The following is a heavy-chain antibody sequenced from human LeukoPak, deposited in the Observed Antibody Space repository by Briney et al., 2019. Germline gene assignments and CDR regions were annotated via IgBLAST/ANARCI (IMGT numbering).Heavy chain of an antibody. CDR3: ATNVVVTAADAFDI. Sequence: GESLKISCKGSGYSFTSYWIGWVRPMPGKGLEWMEIIYPGDSDTRYSPSFQGQVTISADKSISTAYLQWSSLKASDTAMYYCATNVVVTAADAFDIWGQGTMVTVSS. CDR2: IYPGDSDT. V-gene: IGHV5-51*01. J-gene: IGHJ3*02. D-gene: IGHD2-21*02. CDR1: GYSFTSYW.